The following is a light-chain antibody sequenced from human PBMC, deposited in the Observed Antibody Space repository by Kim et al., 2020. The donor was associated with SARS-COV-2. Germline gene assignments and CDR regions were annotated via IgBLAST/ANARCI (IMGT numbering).Light chain of an antibody. J-gene: IGKJ2*01. CDR1: QSISSY. V-gene: IGKV1-39*01. CDR3: QQSYSTPYT. CDR2: AAS. Sequence: DIQMTQSPSSLSASVGDRVTITCRASQSISSYLNWYQQKPGKVPKLLIYAASSLQSGVPSRFSGSGSGTDFTLTISSLQPEDFATYYCQQSYSTPYTFGQGTKPEI.